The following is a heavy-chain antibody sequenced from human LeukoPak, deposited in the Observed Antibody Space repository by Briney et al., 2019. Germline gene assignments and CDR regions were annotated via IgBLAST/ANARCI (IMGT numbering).Heavy chain of an antibody. CDR2: ISSSSSTI. D-gene: IGHD2-2*01. CDR3: ARVPAYYYYGMDV. V-gene: IGHV3-48*04. J-gene: IGHJ6*02. Sequence: GGSLRLSCAASGFTFSSYAMHWVRQAPGKGLEWVSYISSSSSTIYYADSVKGRFTISRDNAKNSLYLQMNSLRAEDTAVYYCARVPAYYYYGMDVWGQGTTVTVSS. CDR1: GFTFSSYA.